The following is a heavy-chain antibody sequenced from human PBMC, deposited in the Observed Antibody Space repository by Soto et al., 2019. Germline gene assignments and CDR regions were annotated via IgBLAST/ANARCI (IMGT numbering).Heavy chain of an antibody. J-gene: IGHJ4*02. V-gene: IGHV4-30-4*01. Sequence: SETLSLTCTVSGGSVTSDEDYWTWIRQSPGKGLEWIGYISNSGSTGYNPSLKTRLSMSVDRSKNQFTLRLTSVTAADTAVYFCATESGSTYGYFDHWGQGTQVTISS. D-gene: IGHD5-18*01. CDR3: ATESGSTYGYFDH. CDR1: GGSVTSDEDY. CDR2: ISNSGST.